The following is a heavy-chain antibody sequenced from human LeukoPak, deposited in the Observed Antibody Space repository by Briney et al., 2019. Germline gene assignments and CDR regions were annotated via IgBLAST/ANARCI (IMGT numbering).Heavy chain of an antibody. CDR3: ARDGTPIYSSGWVYMDV. Sequence: GASVKVSCKASGYTFTSYGISWVRQAPGQGLEWMGWISAYNGNTNYAQKLQGRVTMTTDTSTSTAYMELRSLRSDDTAVYYCARDGTPIYSSGWVYMDVWGKGTTVTISS. J-gene: IGHJ6*04. CDR2: ISAYNGNT. D-gene: IGHD6-25*01. V-gene: IGHV1-18*01. CDR1: GYTFTSYG.